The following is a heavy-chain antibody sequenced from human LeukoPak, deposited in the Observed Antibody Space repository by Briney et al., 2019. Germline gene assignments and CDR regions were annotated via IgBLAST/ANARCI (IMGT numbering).Heavy chain of an antibody. J-gene: IGHJ4*02. D-gene: IGHD3-16*01. CDR1: GGSFSGYY. Sequence: SETLSLTCAVYGGSFSGYYWSWIRQPPGKGPEWIGEINHSGSTNYNPSLKSRVTISVDTSKNQFSLKLSSVTAADTAVYYCARRRRDDYVWGSYPPTTFDYWGQGTLVTVSS. V-gene: IGHV4-34*01. CDR2: INHSGST. CDR3: ARRRRDDYVWGSYPPTTFDY.